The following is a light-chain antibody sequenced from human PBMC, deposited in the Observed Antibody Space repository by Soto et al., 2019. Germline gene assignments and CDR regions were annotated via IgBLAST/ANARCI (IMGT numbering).Light chain of an antibody. CDR2: GAS. Sequence: EIVMTQSPATLSVSPGERATLSCRASQSVSNSLAWYQQKPGQGPRLLIYGASTRATGIPARFSGSGSGTDFTLTISSLQSEDFAVYYCQQYSKWPWTFGQGTKVEI. J-gene: IGKJ1*01. CDR3: QQYSKWPWT. V-gene: IGKV3-15*01. CDR1: QSVSNS.